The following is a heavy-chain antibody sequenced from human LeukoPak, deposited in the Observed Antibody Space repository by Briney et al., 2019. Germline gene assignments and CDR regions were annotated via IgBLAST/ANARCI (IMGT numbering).Heavy chain of an antibody. V-gene: IGHV1-2*02. Sequence: ASVKVSCKASGYTFTSYYMHWVRQAPGQGLEWMGWINPNSGGTNYAQKFQGRVTMTRDTSISTAYMELSRLRSDDTAVYYCASLGSSWWGAFDYWGQETVVTVSS. CDR3: ASLGSSWWGAFDY. CDR2: INPNSGGT. CDR1: GYTFTSYY. D-gene: IGHD6-13*01. J-gene: IGHJ4*02.